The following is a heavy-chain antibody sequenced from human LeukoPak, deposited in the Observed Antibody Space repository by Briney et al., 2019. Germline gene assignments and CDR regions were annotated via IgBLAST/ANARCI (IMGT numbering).Heavy chain of an antibody. Sequence: GRSLRLSCAASGFTFSSYGMHWVRQAPGKGLEWVAVISYDGSNKYYADSVKGRFTISRDNSKNTLYLQMNSLRAEDTAVYYCAKGYAVNYHGSGSYSEYFQHWGQGTLVTVSS. CDR2: ISYDGSNK. CDR3: AKGYAVNYHGSGSYSEYFQH. J-gene: IGHJ1*01. V-gene: IGHV3-30*18. CDR1: GFTFSSYG. D-gene: IGHD3-10*01.